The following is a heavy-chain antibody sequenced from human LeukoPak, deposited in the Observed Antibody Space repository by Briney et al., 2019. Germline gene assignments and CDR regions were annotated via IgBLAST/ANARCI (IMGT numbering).Heavy chain of an antibody. CDR2: IIPIFGTA. Sequence: RASVKVSCKASGGTFSSYAISWVRQAPGQGLEWMGGIIPIFGTANYAQKFQGRVTITTDESTSTAYMELSSLRSEDTAVYYCARGLYSSSWYSPPSWGQGTLVTVSS. V-gene: IGHV1-69*05. CDR1: GGTFSSYA. J-gene: IGHJ4*02. CDR3: ARGLYSSSWYSPPS. D-gene: IGHD6-13*01.